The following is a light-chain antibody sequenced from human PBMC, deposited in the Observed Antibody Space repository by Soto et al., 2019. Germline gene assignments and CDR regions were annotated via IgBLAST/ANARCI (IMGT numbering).Light chain of an antibody. CDR3: QEAHSYLSMT. V-gene: IGKV1-12*01. J-gene: IGKJ3*01. CDR1: QAISSW. Sequence: DIQMTQSPSSVSASVGDRVTITCRASQAISSWLAWYQQQPGKAPKLLIYTASNLKSGVPSRFSGSGSGTDFTLTVSSMHHEDFATYYFQEAHSYLSMTFGPGNQVDIK. CDR2: TAS.